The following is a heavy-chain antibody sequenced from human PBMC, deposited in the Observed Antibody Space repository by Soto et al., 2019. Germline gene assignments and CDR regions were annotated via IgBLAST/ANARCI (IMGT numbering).Heavy chain of an antibody. CDR3: VRFSGMDV. CDR2: IKTDGSDT. Sequence: PGGSLRLSCAASGFTLSSYWMYWVRQPPGKGLVWVSRIKTDGSDTAYADSVKGRFTISRDNAKNTLFLQMNSLRVEDTAVYYCVRFSGMDVWGQGTTVTVSS. J-gene: IGHJ6*02. CDR1: GFTLSSYW. V-gene: IGHV3-74*01.